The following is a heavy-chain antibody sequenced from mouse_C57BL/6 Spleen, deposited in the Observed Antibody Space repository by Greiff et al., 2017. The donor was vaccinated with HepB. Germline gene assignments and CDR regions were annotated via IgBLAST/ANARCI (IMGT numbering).Heavy chain of an antibody. CDR2: IYPGSGST. CDR3: ARFYDGYYESMDY. J-gene: IGHJ4*01. Sequence: QVQLQQPGAELVKPGASVKMSCKASGYTFTSYWITWVKQRPGQGLEWIGDIYPGSGSTNYNEKFKSKATLTVDTSSSTAYMQLSSLTSEDSAVYYCARFYDGYYESMDYWGQGTSVTVSS. D-gene: IGHD2-3*01. V-gene: IGHV1-55*01. CDR1: GYTFTSYW.